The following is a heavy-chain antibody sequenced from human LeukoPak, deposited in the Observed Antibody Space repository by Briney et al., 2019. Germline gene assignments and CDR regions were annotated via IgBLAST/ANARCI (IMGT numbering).Heavy chain of an antibody. CDR1: GYTFTSYA. J-gene: IGHJ4*02. CDR3: ARDQEGFDY. CDR2: INAGNGNT. Sequence: ASVKVSCKASGYTFTSYAMHWVRQAPGQRLEWMGWINAGNGNTKYSQKFQGRDTITRDTSTSTVHMELSGLRSEDTAVYYCARDQEGFDYWGQGTPVTVSS. V-gene: IGHV1-3*01.